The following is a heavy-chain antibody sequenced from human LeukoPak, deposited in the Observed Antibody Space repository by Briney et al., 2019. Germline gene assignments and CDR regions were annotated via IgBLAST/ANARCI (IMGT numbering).Heavy chain of an antibody. J-gene: IGHJ4*02. CDR2: IIPIFGTA. Sequence: ASVKVSCKASGGTFSSYAISWVRQAPGQGLEWMGGIIPIFGTANYAQKFQGRVTITTDESTSTAYMELSSLRSEDTAVYYCARSHFCGGNSLEVYFDYWGQGTLVTVSS. CDR1: GGTFSSYA. D-gene: IGHD4-23*01. V-gene: IGHV1-69*05. CDR3: ARSHFCGGNSLEVYFDY.